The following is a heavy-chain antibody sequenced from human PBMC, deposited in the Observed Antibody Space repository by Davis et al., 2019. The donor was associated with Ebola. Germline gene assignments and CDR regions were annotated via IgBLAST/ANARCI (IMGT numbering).Heavy chain of an antibody. Sequence: MPGGSLRLSCAVSGGSISSGGYSWSWIRQPPGKGLEWIGYIYYSGSTNYNPSLKSRVTISVDTSKNQFSLKLSSVTAADTAVYYCARMSVVTTEPYYYYGMDVWGQGTTVTVSS. V-gene: IGHV4-61*08. J-gene: IGHJ6*02. CDR1: GGSISSGGYS. CDR3: ARMSVVTTEPYYYYGMDV. CDR2: IYYSGST. D-gene: IGHD4-11*01.